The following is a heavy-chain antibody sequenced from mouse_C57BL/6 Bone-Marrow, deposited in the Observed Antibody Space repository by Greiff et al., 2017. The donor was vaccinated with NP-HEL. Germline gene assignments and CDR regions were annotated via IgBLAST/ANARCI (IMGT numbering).Heavy chain of an antibody. CDR1: GYTFTDYY. Sequence: EVQLQQSGPELVKPGASVKISCKASGYTFTDYYMNWVKQSHGKSLEWIGDINPNNGGTSYNQKFKGKATLTVDKSSSTAYMELRSLTSEDSAVYYCADGYYVRAWFAYWGQGTLVTVSA. CDR2: INPNNGGT. CDR3: ADGYYVRAWFAY. V-gene: IGHV1-26*01. J-gene: IGHJ3*01. D-gene: IGHD2-3*01.